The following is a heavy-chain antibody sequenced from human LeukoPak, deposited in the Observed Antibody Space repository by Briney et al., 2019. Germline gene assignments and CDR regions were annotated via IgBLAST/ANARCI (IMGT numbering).Heavy chain of an antibody. Sequence: GGSLRLSCAASGFTFSSYSFNWVRQVPGKGLEWISYIGISSGNTKYADSVKGRFTISGDKAKNSVYLQMNSLRVEDTAVYYCARDTKYAFDNWGQGTLVTVSS. V-gene: IGHV3-48*01. CDR2: IGISSGNT. CDR3: ARDTKYAFDN. CDR1: GFTFSSYS. J-gene: IGHJ4*02. D-gene: IGHD2-2*01.